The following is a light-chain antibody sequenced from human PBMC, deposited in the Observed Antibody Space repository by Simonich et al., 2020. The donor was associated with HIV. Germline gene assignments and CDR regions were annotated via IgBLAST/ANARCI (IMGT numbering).Light chain of an antibody. J-gene: IGKJ1*01. CDR2: AAS. CDR3: QQAITFPRT. CDR1: QSISSY. Sequence: DIQMTQSPSSLSASVGDRVTITCRASQSISSYLNWYQQKPGKAPKLLIYAASSLQSGVPSRFSGSGSGIDFTLTISSLQPEDFATYYCQQAITFPRTFGQGTRVDVK. V-gene: IGKV1-39*01.